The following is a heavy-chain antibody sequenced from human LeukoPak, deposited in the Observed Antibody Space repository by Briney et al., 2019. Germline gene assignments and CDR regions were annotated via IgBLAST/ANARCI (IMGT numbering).Heavy chain of an antibody. CDR3: ARVLGYYYDSRGHDY. J-gene: IGHJ4*02. CDR1: GFIFSSYN. Sequence: GGSLRLSCAASGFIFSSYNMNWVRQAPGQGLEWVSSISTSSSYIYYADSVKGRFTISRDNAKNSLYLQMNSLRGEDTAVYYCARVLGYYYDSRGHDYWGQGTLVTVSS. D-gene: IGHD3-22*01. CDR2: ISTSSSYI. V-gene: IGHV3-21*01.